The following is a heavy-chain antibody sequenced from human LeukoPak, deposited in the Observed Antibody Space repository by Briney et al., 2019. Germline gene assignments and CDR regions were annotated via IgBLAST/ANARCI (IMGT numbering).Heavy chain of an antibody. CDR1: GFTFSSYA. CDR3: AKGDDSYYYYYMDV. D-gene: IGHD5-24*01. Sequence: PGGSLRLSCAASGFTFSSYAMSWVRQAPGKGLEWVSAISGSGGSTYYADSVKGRFTISRDNSKNTLYLQMNSLRAEDTAVYYCAKGDDSYYYYYMDVWGKGTTVTVSS. V-gene: IGHV3-23*01. J-gene: IGHJ6*03. CDR2: ISGSGGST.